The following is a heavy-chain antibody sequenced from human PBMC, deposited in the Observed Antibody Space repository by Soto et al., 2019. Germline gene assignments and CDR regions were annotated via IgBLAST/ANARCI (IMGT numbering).Heavy chain of an antibody. CDR3: AKNQGVELVPLATVDWFDP. D-gene: IGHD1-26*01. CDR1: GFALSSYA. CDR2: ISGSATST. J-gene: IGHJ5*02. V-gene: IGHV3-23*01. Sequence: GGSLRLSCAASGFALSSYAMSWVRRAPGKGLEWVPLISGSATSTYYADSVQGRFTISRDNSKSTVYLELNNLSAEDTAVYHCAKNQGVELVPLATVDWFDPWGQGSVVTVSS.